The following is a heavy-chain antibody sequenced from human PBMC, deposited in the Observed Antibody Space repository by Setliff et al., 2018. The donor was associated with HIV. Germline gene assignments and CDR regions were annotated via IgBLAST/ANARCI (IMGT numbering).Heavy chain of an antibody. CDR1: GGSISSHY. CDR3: ARGAAQDSSGYYHDSSGYYFDH. Sequence: SETLCLTCTVSGGSISSHYWSWIRQPPGKGLESIGYIYYTGSTNYNPSLKSRVTISLDTSKNHFSLKLNSVTDADTAVYYCARGAAQDSSGYYHDSSGYYFDHWGQGTLVTVSS. V-gene: IGHV4-59*11. D-gene: IGHD3-22*01. J-gene: IGHJ4*02. CDR2: IYYTGST.